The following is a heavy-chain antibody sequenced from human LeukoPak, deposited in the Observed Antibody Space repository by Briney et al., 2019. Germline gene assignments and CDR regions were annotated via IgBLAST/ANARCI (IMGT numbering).Heavy chain of an antibody. CDR1: GPSPTTIC. Sequence: SETRSPTWHLDGPSPTTICSGCVRQPPGKGLEWIGYIYNSGITNYNPSLKSRVTISVDTCKNQFYLKVSSVTAADTYLCARAVVVRGSIFDYWGQGAQVTVSS. J-gene: IGHJ4*02. CDR3: AVVVRGSIFDY. CDR2: IYNSGIT. D-gene: IGHD3-16*01. V-gene: IGHV4-59*01.